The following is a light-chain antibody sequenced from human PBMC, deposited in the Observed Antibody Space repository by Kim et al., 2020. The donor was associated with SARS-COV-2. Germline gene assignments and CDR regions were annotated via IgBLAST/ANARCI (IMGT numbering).Light chain of an antibody. CDR2: WAS. J-gene: IGKJ1*01. Sequence: DIVMTQSLDSLAVSLGERATINCKSSQSVLYSANNRNYLSWYQQKPGQPPKLLIFWASTRDSGVPDRFRGSGSGTDFTLTISSLQAEDVAIYYCNQYYSTPQKFGQGTKVDIK. CDR3: NQYYSTPQK. V-gene: IGKV4-1*01. CDR1: QSVLYSANNRNY.